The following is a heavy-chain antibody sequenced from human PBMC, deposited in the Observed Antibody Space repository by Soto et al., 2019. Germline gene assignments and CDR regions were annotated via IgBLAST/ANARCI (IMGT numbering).Heavy chain of an antibody. CDR2: ISYDGSDK. CDR1: GFTFSNYA. CDR3: ARDTGPNGYNYYYFGMDV. D-gene: IGHD5-18*01. V-gene: IGHV3-30-3*01. J-gene: IGHJ6*02. Sequence: VGSLRLSCAASGFTFSNYAMHWVRQAPGKGLEWVAVISYDGSDKYNANSVKGRFTISRDNSKNTLYLQMNSLRAEDTAVYYCARDTGPNGYNYYYFGMDVWGQGTTVTVSS.